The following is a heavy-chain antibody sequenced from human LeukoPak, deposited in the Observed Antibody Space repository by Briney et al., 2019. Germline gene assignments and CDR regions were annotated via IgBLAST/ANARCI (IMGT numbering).Heavy chain of an antibody. D-gene: IGHD6-13*01. Sequence: PGGSLRLSCAASGFTFSTYIMNWVRQAPGKGLEWVSAISGSGGSTYYADSVKGRFTISRDNSKNTLYLQMNSLRAEDTAVYYCARDVVAAVGSFDYWGQGILVTVSS. J-gene: IGHJ4*02. CDR3: ARDVVAAVGSFDY. V-gene: IGHV3-23*01. CDR2: ISGSGGST. CDR1: GFTFSTYI.